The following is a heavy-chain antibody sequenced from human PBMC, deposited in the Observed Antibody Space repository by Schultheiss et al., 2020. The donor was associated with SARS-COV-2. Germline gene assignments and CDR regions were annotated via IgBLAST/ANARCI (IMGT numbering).Heavy chain of an antibody. D-gene: IGHD3-9*01. J-gene: IGHJ6*02. Sequence: ASVKVSCKASGGTFSSYAISWVRQAPGQGLEWMGWISAYNGNTNYAQKFQGRVTMTRDTSISTAYMELSSLRSEDTAVYYCASVVDGWVRRYYGMDVWGQGTTVTVSS. CDR1: GGTFSSYA. CDR3: ASVVDGWVRRYYGMDV. CDR2: ISAYNGNT. V-gene: IGHV1-18*01.